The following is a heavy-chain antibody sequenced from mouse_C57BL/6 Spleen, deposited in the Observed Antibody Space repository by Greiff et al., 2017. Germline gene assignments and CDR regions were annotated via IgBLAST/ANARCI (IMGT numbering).Heavy chain of an antibody. CDR3: ARVFYDYDVHWYFDV. Sequence: EVKLVESGPGLVKPSQSLSLPCSVTGYSITSGYYWNWLRQFPGNKLEWMGYISYDGSNNYNPSLKNRISITRDTSQNQFFLKLNSVTTEDTATYYCARVFYDYDVHWYFDVWGTGTTVTVSS. CDR2: ISYDGSN. V-gene: IGHV3-6*01. D-gene: IGHD2-4*01. CDR1: GYSITSGYY. J-gene: IGHJ1*03.